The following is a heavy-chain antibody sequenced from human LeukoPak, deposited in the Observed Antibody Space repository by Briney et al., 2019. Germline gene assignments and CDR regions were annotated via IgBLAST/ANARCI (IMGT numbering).Heavy chain of an antibody. D-gene: IGHD5-24*01. J-gene: IGHJ4*02. Sequence: SETLSLTCTVSGGSISSYYWSWIRQPAGKGLEWIGYIYYSGSTNYNPSLKSRVTISVDTSKNQFSLKLSSVTAADTAVYYCAREAERRAFDYWGQGTLVTVSS. CDR2: IYYSGST. CDR1: GGSISSYY. V-gene: IGHV4-59*01. CDR3: AREAERRAFDY.